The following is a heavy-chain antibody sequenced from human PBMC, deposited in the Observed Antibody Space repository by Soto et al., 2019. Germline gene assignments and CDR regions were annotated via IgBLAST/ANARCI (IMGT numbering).Heavy chain of an antibody. CDR1: GFTFSTHA. Sequence: QVQLVESGGGVVQPGRSLRLSCAASGFTFSTHAMHWVRQAPGKGLECVAIVSFDGSNKYYADSVKGRFTISRDNSKNTLYLQMSGLTPEDTAVYYCARDQTGITTTGGGRIDHWGQGTPVTVSS. D-gene: IGHD1-20*01. V-gene: IGHV3-30-3*01. J-gene: IGHJ4*02. CDR3: ARDQTGITTTGGGRIDH. CDR2: VSFDGSNK.